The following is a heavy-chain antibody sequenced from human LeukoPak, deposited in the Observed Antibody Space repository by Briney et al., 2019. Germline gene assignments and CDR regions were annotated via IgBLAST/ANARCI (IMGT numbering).Heavy chain of an antibody. CDR3: ARDQLWWSTEGDAFDI. Sequence: GGSLRLSCAASGFTFNNYAMTWVRQAPGKGLEWVSSISASGGNTYYSDYVKGRFTISRDNAKNSLYLQMNSLRDEDTAVYYCARDQLWWSTEGDAFDIWGQGTMVTVSS. J-gene: IGHJ3*02. CDR1: GFTFNNYA. CDR2: ISASGGNT. D-gene: IGHD5-18*01. V-gene: IGHV3-23*01.